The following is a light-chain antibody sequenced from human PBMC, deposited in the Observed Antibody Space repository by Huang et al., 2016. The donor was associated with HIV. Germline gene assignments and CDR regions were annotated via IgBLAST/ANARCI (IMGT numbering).Light chain of an antibody. J-gene: IGKJ4*01. V-gene: IGKV3D-15*01. CDR2: GAS. CDR1: QSVSSN. CDR3: QQYHNWPPLT. Sequence: EIVMTQSPATLSVSPGERATLSCRASQSVSSNLAWYQQKPGQAPRLLIYGASTRATGVPTTLSGSGSGTEFTLTISSLQSEDFAVYYCQQYHNWPPLTFGGGTKVEIK.